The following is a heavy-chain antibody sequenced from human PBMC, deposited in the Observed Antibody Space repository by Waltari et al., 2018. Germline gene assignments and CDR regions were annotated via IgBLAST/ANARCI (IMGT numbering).Heavy chain of an antibody. CDR3: AKGFREIDY. CDR1: GFTFSDYA. Sequence: EMQLLESGGGLVQPGGSLRLSCAASGFTFSDYAMMWVRQAPGKGVECVSGRRGCGATTWYADSVKGRFTISRDNSKNTMYLQMNSLRVEDTAVYYCAKGFREIDYWGQGALVTVSS. V-gene: IGHV3-23*01. CDR2: RRGCGATT. J-gene: IGHJ4*02.